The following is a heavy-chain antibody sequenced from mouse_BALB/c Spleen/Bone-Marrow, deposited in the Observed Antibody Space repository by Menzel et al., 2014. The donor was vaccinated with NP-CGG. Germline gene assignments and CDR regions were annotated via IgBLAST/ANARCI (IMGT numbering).Heavy chain of an antibody. CDR2: IDPANGNT. J-gene: IGHJ2*01. Sequence: EVKLMESGAELVKPGASVKLSCTASGFNIKDTYMHWVKQRPEQGLEWIGRIDPANGNTKYDPKFQGKATITADTSSNTAYLQLSNLTSEDTAVYYCARYRLGTYFDYWGQGTALTVSS. CDR3: ARYRLGTYFDY. D-gene: IGHD2-14*01. V-gene: IGHV14-3*02. CDR1: GFNIKDTY.